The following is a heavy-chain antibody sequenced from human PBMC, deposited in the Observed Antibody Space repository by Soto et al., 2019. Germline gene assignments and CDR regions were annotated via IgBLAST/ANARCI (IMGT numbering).Heavy chain of an antibody. D-gene: IGHD3-10*01. CDR1: GYIFTSYY. Sequence: ASVKVSCKASGYIFTSYYIHWVRQAPGQGLEWMGWINPFDGSRMFAQCFQGRVTMTRDTSTSTVYMEVSSLRSEDTAVYYCSRVDPGETSPFDHWGQGTLVTVSS. V-gene: IGHV1-46*03. CDR2: INPFDGSR. CDR3: SRVDPGETSPFDH. J-gene: IGHJ4*02.